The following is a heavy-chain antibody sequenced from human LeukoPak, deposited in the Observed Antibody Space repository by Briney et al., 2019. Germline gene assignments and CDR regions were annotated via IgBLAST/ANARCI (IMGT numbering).Heavy chain of an antibody. D-gene: IGHD3-3*01. Sequence: NPSETLSLTCTVSGGSISSYYWSWIRQPPGQGLEWIGYIYYSGSTNYNPYLKSRVTISVDTSKNQFSLKLSSVTAADTAVYYCARNADDFWSGYYMFDYWGQGTLVTVSS. J-gene: IGHJ4*02. CDR3: ARNADDFWSGYYMFDY. CDR1: GGSISSYY. V-gene: IGHV4-59*01. CDR2: IYYSGST.